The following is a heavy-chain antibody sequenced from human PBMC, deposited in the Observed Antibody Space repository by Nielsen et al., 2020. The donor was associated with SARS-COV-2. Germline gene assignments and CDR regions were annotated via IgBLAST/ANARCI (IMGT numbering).Heavy chain of an antibody. D-gene: IGHD3-16*02. CDR3: AGHLSWYGMDV. V-gene: IGHV3-23*01. Sequence: GGSLRLSCTVSGFTFGTYTISWVRQPPGKGLQWVAGILGSGAATFYADSVKGRFTVSRDNSKNTLYLQMNSLRAEDTAVYYCAGHLSWYGMDVWGQGTTVTVSS. CDR2: ILGSGAAT. CDR1: GFTFGTYT. J-gene: IGHJ6*02.